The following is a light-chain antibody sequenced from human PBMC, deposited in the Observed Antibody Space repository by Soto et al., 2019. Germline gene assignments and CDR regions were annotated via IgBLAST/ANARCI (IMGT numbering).Light chain of an antibody. J-gene: IGKJ3*01. CDR1: QCVSSKS. CDR2: GAS. Sequence: EIVFTQSPATLFLSPGGRATLSRRARQCVSSKSLAWYQQKPGQAPRLLIYGASSRATGIPDRFSGSGSGTDFTLTISGLEPEDFAVYYCQQFGPSLLSFGPGTKVDIK. CDR3: QQFGPSLLS. V-gene: IGKV3-20*01.